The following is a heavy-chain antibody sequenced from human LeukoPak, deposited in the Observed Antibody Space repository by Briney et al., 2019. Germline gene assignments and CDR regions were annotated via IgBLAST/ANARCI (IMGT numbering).Heavy chain of an antibody. D-gene: IGHD3-10*01. CDR2: IDYSGGNT. V-gene: IGHV3-23*01. CDR1: GLYFSNAW. J-gene: IGHJ4*02. CDR3: VATRVCGGVLLRPNCLYFEN. Sequence: GGSLRLSCTASGLYFSNAWMSWVRQAPGKGLEWVSGIDYSGGNTNYADSVLGRFTVSRDNSKNTLYLQMNSLRAEDTAVYYCVATRVCGGVLLRPNCLYFENWGQGTLVSVSS.